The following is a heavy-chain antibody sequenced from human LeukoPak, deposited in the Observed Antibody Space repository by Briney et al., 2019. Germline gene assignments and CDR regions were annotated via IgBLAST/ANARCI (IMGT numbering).Heavy chain of an antibody. Sequence: GGSLRLSCGASGFTFNAYTIHWVRQVPGKGLEWVSSMSSSRDYVFYADSVKGRFTIFRDNANQSLDLEMSSLRGEDTAIYYCARGLVGAAFDYWGRGTLVTVSS. J-gene: IGHJ4*02. D-gene: IGHD1-26*01. CDR1: GFTFNAYT. V-gene: IGHV3-21*01. CDR2: MSSSRDYV. CDR3: ARGLVGAAFDY.